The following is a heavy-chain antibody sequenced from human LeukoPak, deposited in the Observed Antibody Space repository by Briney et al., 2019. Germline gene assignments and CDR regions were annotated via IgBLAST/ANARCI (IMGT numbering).Heavy chain of an antibody. J-gene: IGHJ4*02. CDR2: MNPDSGGT. CDR1: GYSFTDYY. Sequence: ASVKVSCKASGYSFTDYYIHWVRQAPGQGLEWMGWMNPDSGGTNYAQKFKGRVTMTRDTSINTAYMDLRRLTSDDTAIYYCTTRGGDTLMRTEAFDYWGLGTLVTVSS. D-gene: IGHD3-16*01. V-gene: IGHV1-2*02. CDR3: TTRGGDTLMRTEAFDY.